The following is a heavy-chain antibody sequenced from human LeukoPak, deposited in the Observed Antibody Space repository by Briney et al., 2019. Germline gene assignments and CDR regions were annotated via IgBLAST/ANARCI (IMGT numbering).Heavy chain of an antibody. J-gene: IGHJ5*02. V-gene: IGHV3-23*01. D-gene: IGHD5-12*01. Sequence: GGSLRLSCAASGFTFSSYGMNWVRQAPGKGLEWVSGISGDAGRTYYADSVKGRFTIYRDNSKNTLYLQMNSLRAEDTAVYYCARSYSGYEGWFDPWGQGTLVTVSS. CDR1: GFTFSSYG. CDR3: ARSYSGYEGWFDP. CDR2: ISGDAGRT.